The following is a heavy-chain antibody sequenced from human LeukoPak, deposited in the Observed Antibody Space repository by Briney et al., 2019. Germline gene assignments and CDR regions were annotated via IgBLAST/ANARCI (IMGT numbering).Heavy chain of an antibody. D-gene: IGHD1-1*01. Sequence: SETLSLTCTVSGGSISSSSYYWGWIRQPPGKGLEWIGSIYYSGSTYYNPSLKSRVTISVDTSKNQFSLKLSSLTAADTAVYYCARRGNWNDDFDYWGQGTLVTVSS. V-gene: IGHV4-39*01. CDR3: ARRGNWNDDFDY. CDR1: GGSISSSSYY. J-gene: IGHJ4*02. CDR2: IYYSGST.